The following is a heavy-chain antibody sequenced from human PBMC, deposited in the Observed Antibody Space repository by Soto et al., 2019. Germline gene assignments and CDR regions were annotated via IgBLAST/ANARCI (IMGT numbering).Heavy chain of an antibody. J-gene: IGHJ3*02. CDR3: XXXPXQAERPGPDAFDI. V-gene: IGHV3-11*01. CDR1: GFTFSDYY. CDR2: ISPTGSHT. Sequence: HVQLVESGGGLVKPGGSLRLSCAASGFTFSDYYMSWIRQAPTKGLEFISYISPTGSHTAYADSVKGRFTISRDNIKXXXXXXXXXXXXXXXXXXXXXXXPXQAERPGPDAFDIWGQGTLLTVSS. D-gene: IGHD1-1*01.